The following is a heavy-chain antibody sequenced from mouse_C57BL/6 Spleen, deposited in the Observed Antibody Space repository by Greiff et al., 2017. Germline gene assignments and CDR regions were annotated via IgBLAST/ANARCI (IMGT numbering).Heavy chain of an antibody. CDR2: IDPSDSYT. CDR1: GYTFTSYW. Sequence: QVQLKQPGAELVRPGTSVKLSCKASGYTFTSYWMHWVKQRPGQGLEWIGVIDPSDSYTNYNQKFKGKATLTVDTSSSTAYMQLSSLTSEDSAVYYCARGSSGYDLLAYWGQGTLVTVSA. CDR3: ARGSSGYDLLAY. V-gene: IGHV1-59*01. J-gene: IGHJ3*01. D-gene: IGHD3-2*02.